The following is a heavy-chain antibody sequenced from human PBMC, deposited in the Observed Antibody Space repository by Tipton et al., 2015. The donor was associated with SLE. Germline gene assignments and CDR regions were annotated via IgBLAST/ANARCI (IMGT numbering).Heavy chain of an antibody. CDR1: GYSISSGYY. CDR3: ARDVGGYNTGWFPYYFDY. Sequence: TLSLTCKVSGYSISSGYYWGWIRQSPGKGLEWIGTVYYTGNTFYNPSLKSRVTISLDTSRNQFSLRLNPVTAADTAVYYCARDVGGYNTGWFPYYFDYWGQGTLVTVSS. D-gene: IGHD2-8*02. V-gene: IGHV4-38-2*02. J-gene: IGHJ4*02. CDR2: VYYTGNT.